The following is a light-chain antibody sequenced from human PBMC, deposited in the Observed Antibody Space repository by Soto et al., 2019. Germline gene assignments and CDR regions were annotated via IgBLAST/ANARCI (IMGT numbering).Light chain of an antibody. CDR3: MQALQTLPT. Sequence: DIVLTQSPVSLPVTPGESASISCRSSQSLLHSNGYNYLDCYLQRPGQSPHLLIYLGSNRASGVPDRFSGSGSGTDFTLTISRVEAEDVGVYYCMQALQTLPTFGQGTKVEIK. J-gene: IGKJ1*01. CDR2: LGS. V-gene: IGKV2-28*01. CDR1: QSLLHSNGYNY.